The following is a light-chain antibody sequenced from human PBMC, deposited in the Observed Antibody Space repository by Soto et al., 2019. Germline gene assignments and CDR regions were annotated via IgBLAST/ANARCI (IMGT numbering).Light chain of an antibody. CDR3: QQYGSSPRT. CDR1: QGISSY. Sequence: DIQSTRYSSSLSASVGERVTITCRASQGISSYLNWYQQKPGKAPKLLIYAASSLQSGVTSRFSGSGSGTDFTLTISRLEPEDFAVYYCQQYGSSPRTFGEGTTVDIK. J-gene: IGKJ1*01. CDR2: AAS. V-gene: IGKV1-39*01.